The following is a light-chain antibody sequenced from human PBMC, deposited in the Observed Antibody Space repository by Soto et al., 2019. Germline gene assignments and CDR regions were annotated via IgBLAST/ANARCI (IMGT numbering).Light chain of an antibody. Sequence: IGLTQSPATLSLSPLERATLSCRASQSVSSYLAWYQQKPGQAPRLLIYDASNRATGIPARFSGSGSGTDFTLTISSLEPEDIALYYCQQRSTWLTFGGGSKV. J-gene: IGKJ4*01. CDR2: DAS. CDR3: QQRSTWLT. CDR1: QSVSSY. V-gene: IGKV3-11*01.